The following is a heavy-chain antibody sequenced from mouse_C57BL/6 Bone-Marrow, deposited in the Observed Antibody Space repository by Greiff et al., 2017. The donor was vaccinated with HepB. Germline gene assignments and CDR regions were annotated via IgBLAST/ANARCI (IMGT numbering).Heavy chain of an antibody. CDR3: TDYYRFAY. D-gene: IGHD2-1*01. CDR2: IRLKSDNYAT. Sequence: EVMLVESGGGLVQPGGSMKLSCVASGFTFSNYWMNWVRQSPEKGLEWVAQIRLKSDNYATHYAESVKGRFTISRDDSKSSVYLQMNNLRAEDTGIYYCTDYYRFAYWGQGTLVTVSA. CDR1: GFTFSNYW. V-gene: IGHV6-3*01. J-gene: IGHJ3*01.